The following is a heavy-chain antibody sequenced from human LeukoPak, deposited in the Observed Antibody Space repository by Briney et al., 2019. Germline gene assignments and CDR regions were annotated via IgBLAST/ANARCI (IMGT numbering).Heavy chain of an antibody. D-gene: IGHD1-7*01. Sequence: SQTLSLTCAISGDSVSSNSAAWNWIRQSPSRGLEWLGRTYYRSKWYNDYAVSVKSRITINPDTSKNQFSLQLNSVTPEDTAVYYCARAREETTYYYYYGMDVWGQGTTVTVSS. J-gene: IGHJ6*02. CDR2: TYYRSKWYN. V-gene: IGHV6-1*01. CDR3: ARAREETTYYYYYGMDV. CDR1: GDSVSSNSAA.